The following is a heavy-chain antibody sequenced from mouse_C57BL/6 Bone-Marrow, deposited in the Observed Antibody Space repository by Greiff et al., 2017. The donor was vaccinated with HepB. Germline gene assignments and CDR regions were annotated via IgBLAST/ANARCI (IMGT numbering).Heavy chain of an antibody. CDR3: AKYYGSRGRY. J-gene: IGHJ3*01. CDR2: IWSGGGT. D-gene: IGHD1-1*01. V-gene: IGHV2-4*01. Sequence: VMLVESGPGLVQPSQSLSITCTVSGFSLTSYGVHWVRQPPGKGLEWLGVIWSGGGTDYNAAFISRLSISKDNSKSQVFLKMNSLQAEDTAIYYCAKYYGSRGRYWGQGTLVTVSA. CDR1: GFSLTSYG.